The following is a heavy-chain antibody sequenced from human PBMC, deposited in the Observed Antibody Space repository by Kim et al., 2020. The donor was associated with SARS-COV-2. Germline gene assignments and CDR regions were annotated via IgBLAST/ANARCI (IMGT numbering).Heavy chain of an antibody. V-gene: IGHV4-39*01. J-gene: IGHJ4*02. CDR1: GGSITNSDYY. Sequence: SETLSLTCTVSGGSITNSDYYWGWIRQPPGKGLEWIGSIYYSGTTYYKSSLNSRVTISVDTSKNQFSLNLSSVTAADTAVYYCARMGGSGSSICTFDFWGQGTVVTVSS. CDR3: ARMGGSGSSICTFDF. CDR2: IYYSGTT. D-gene: IGHD3-10*01.